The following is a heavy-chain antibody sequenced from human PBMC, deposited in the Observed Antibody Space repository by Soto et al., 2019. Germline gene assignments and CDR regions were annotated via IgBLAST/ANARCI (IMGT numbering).Heavy chain of an antibody. CDR3: ARVYGSGTLAAYYYYGMDV. CDR2: ISYDGFNK. V-gene: IGHV3-30-3*01. J-gene: IGHJ6*02. Sequence: LRLSCAASGFTFSNYAMGWVRQAPGKGLEWLALISYDGFNKYFADSVKGRFTVSRDSSKRTLYLQMNSLGGDDTAVYYCARVYGSGTLAAYYYYGMDVWGQGITVTVSS. D-gene: IGHD3-10*01. CDR1: GFTFSNYA.